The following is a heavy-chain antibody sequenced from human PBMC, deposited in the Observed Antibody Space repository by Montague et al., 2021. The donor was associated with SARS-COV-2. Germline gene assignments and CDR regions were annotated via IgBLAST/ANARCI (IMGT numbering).Heavy chain of an antibody. J-gene: IGHJ3*02. Sequence: SETLSLTCAVYGGSFSDYYWTWIRQPPGKGLEWIGEINHCGSRNYNPSLKSRVTISVDTSKNQFSLKMTSVTAADTAQYYCARGQVTIFAVLIMLPAAGAIDIWGQGTTVTVSS. V-gene: IGHV4-34*01. D-gene: IGHD3-3*01. CDR3: ARGQVTIFAVLIMLPAAGAIDI. CDR2: INHCGSR. CDR1: GGSFSDYY.